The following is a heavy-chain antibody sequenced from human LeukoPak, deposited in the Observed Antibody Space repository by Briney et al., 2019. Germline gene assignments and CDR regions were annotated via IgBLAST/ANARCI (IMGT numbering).Heavy chain of an antibody. D-gene: IGHD3-3*01. V-gene: IGHV4-30-2*01. Sequence: SETLSLTCEVSGGSITTGGYSWSWIRQPPGKGLEWLGYFYHSGNTYYNPSLKSRVTISVDTSQNQFSLKLSSVTAAHTAVDYCARDFSITIFRVVICANWYVPWGRGTLIAAS. J-gene: IGHJ5*02. CDR1: GGSITTGGYS. CDR2: FYHSGNT. CDR3: ARDFSITIFRVVICANWYVP.